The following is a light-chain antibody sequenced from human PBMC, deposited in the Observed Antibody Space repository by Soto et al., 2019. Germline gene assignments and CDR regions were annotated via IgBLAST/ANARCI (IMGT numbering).Light chain of an antibody. CDR1: QSITRN. Sequence: EIVMTQSPATLSVSPGERATLSCRASQSITRNLAWYQQSPGQAPRLLIYGASTRATGIPARFSGSGSGTDFTLTISRLEPEDFAVYYCQQYGSSPITFGQGTRLEIK. CDR2: GAS. CDR3: QQYGSSPIT. J-gene: IGKJ5*01. V-gene: IGKV3-15*01.